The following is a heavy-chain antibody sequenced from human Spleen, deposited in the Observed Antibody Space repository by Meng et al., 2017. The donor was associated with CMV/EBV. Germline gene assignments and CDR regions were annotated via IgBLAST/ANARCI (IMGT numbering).Heavy chain of an antibody. J-gene: IGHJ4*02. Sequence: GESLKISCAASGFTFSSYAMHWVRQAPGKGLEWVSSISSSSNYIYYADSVKGRFTISRDNAINSLYLQMNALRAEDTAVYYCARKRGYTYVFDYWGRGTLVTVSS. CDR1: GFTFSSYA. CDR2: ISSSSNYI. V-gene: IGHV3-21*01. D-gene: IGHD5-18*01. CDR3: ARKRGYTYVFDY.